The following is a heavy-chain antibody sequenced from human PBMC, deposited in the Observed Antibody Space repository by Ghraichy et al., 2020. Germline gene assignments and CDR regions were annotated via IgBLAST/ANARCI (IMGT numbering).Heavy chain of an antibody. V-gene: IGHV4-59*02. Sequence: GSLSLTCNVSPGYVRSYYWSWIRQPPGKGLEWIGFIYDRGTTTYNPSLKSRVTISLDTSKNQFSLQLSSVTAADTAMYYCARDKKARGYFDSWGQGTLVTVSS. CDR2: IYDRGTT. J-gene: IGHJ4*02. CDR3: ARDKKARGYFDS. CDR1: PGYVRSYY.